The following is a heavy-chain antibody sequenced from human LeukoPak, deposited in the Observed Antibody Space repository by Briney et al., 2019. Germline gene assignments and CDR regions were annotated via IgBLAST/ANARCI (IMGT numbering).Heavy chain of an antibody. Sequence: PSETLSLTCAVYGGSFSGYYWSWIRQPPGKGLEWIGEINHSGSTNYNPSLRSRVTISVDTSKNQFSLKLSSVTAADTAVYYCARVAGSPDYWGQGTLVTVSS. J-gene: IGHJ4*02. V-gene: IGHV4-34*01. CDR2: INHSGST. CDR1: GGSFSGYY. CDR3: ARVAGSPDY.